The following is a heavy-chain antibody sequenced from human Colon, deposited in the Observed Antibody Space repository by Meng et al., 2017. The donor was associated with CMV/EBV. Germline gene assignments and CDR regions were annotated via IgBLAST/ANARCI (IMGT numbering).Heavy chain of an antibody. J-gene: IGHJ2*01. CDR3: ARVRILGAAYRVFDL. Sequence: SVKVSCKTSGGTFSNSGFSWVRQAPGQGLEWLGGIIPKYKTSNYAQKFQGRLTIATDESSSTAFMELGSLKFEDTAIYYCARVRILGAAYRVFDLWGRGTLVTVSS. CDR1: GGTFSNSG. V-gene: IGHV1-69*05. D-gene: IGHD1-26*01. CDR2: IIPKYKTS.